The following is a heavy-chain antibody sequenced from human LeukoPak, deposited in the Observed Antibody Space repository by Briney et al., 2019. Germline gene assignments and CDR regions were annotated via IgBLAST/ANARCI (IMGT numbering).Heavy chain of an antibody. CDR3: ARVPDNSYGSSFDY. CDR2: ISYDGSNK. V-gene: IGHV3-30*04. J-gene: IGHJ4*02. Sequence: GGSLRLSCAASGFTFSSYAMHWVRQAPGKGLEWVAVISYDGSNKYYADSVKGRFTISRDNSKNTLYLQMNSLRAEDTAVDYCARVPDNSYGSSFDYWGQGTLVTASS. D-gene: IGHD5-18*01. CDR1: GFTFSSYA.